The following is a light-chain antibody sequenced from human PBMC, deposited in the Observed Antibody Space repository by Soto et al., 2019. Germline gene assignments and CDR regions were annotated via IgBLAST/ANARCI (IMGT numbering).Light chain of an antibody. CDR3: AALDDSLSGYV. Sequence: QSVLTQPPSASGTPGQRVTISCSGSSSNIGGYYVSWYQQLPGTAPKVLIYRNNQRPSGVPDRFSGSKSGTSASLAISGLRSDDEADYYCAALDDSLSGYVFGTGTKVTVL. CDR2: RNN. V-gene: IGLV1-47*01. CDR1: SSNIGGYY. J-gene: IGLJ1*01.